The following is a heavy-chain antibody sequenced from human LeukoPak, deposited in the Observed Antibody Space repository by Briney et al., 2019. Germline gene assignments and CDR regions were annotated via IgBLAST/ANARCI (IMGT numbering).Heavy chain of an antibody. CDR3: ARVPWALGDYEELFDY. Sequence: ASVKVSCKASGYAFTSYGISWVRQAPGQGLEWMGWISAYNGNTNYAQKLQGRVTMTTDTSTSTAYMGLRSLRSDDTAVYYCARVPWALGDYEELFDYWGQGTLVTVSS. CDR2: ISAYNGNT. J-gene: IGHJ4*02. V-gene: IGHV1-18*01. CDR1: GYAFTSYG. D-gene: IGHD4-17*01.